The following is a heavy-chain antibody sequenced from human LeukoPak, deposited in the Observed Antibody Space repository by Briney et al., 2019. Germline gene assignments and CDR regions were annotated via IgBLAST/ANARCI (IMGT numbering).Heavy chain of an antibody. V-gene: IGHV3-74*01. CDR1: GFTFSSYA. J-gene: IGHJ3*02. CDR3: ARGGFTYGPATLGALDI. CDR2: ISADGRMT. D-gene: IGHD5-18*01. Sequence: GGSLRLSCTASGFTFSSYAMNWVRQAPGKGLEWVSRISADGRMTDYEDSVKGRFTVSRDNAKNTLYLQMNRVRAEDTAVYYCARGGFTYGPATLGALDIWGQGTMVPVSS.